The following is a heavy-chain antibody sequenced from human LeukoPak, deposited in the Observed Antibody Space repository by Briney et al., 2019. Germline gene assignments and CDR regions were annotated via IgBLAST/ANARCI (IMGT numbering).Heavy chain of an antibody. Sequence: GGSLRLSCAASGFTFSDYSMNWVRQAPGKGLEWVSYIISTSTTIYYADSVKGRFTISRDNAKNSLYLQMNSLRAEDTAVYYCAKDRPAYSSSSGSNYFDYWGQGTLVTVSS. J-gene: IGHJ4*02. CDR2: IISTSTTI. CDR1: GFTFSDYS. V-gene: IGHV3-48*01. D-gene: IGHD6-6*01. CDR3: AKDRPAYSSSSGSNYFDY.